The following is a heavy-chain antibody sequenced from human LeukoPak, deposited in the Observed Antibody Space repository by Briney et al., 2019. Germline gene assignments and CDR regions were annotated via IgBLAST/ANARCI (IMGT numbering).Heavy chain of an antibody. CDR3: ARDYTGYFP. J-gene: IGHJ5*02. CDR1: EFTFSSSA. V-gene: IGHV3-23*01. Sequence: GGSLRLSCAASEFTFSSSAMSWVRQTPGKGLEWVSSISTSGGDTYYADSVKGRFTISRANSKNTLFLQMNSLRAEDTAVYYCARDYTGYFPWGQGTLVIVSS. D-gene: IGHD3-9*01. CDR2: ISTSGGDT.